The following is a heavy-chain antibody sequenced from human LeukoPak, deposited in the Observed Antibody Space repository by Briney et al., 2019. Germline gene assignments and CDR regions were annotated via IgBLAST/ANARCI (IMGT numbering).Heavy chain of an antibody. V-gene: IGHV4-61*02. CDR2: IYTSGST. CDR3: ARGGDCYTDAFDI. CDR1: GGSISSGSYY. Sequence: SETLSLTCTVSGGSISSGSYYWSWIRQPAGRGLEWIGRIYTSGSTNYNPSLKSRVTMSVDTSKNQFSLKLSSVTAADTAVYYCARGGDCYTDAFDIWGQGTMVTVSS. J-gene: IGHJ3*02. D-gene: IGHD5-24*01.